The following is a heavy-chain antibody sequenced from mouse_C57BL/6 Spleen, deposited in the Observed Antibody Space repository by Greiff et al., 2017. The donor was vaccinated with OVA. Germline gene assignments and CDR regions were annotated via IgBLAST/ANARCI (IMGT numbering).Heavy chain of an antibody. CDR1: GYTFTSYW. CDR3: ARDGNSLYWYFDV. V-gene: IGHV1-64*01. J-gene: IGHJ1*03. CDR2: IHPNSGST. Sequence: QVQLQQPGAELVKPGASVKLSCKASGYTFTSYWMHWVKQRPGQGLEWIGMIHPNSGSTNYNEKFKSKATLTVDKSSSTAYMQLSSLTSEDSAVYYCARDGNSLYWYFDVWGTGTTVTVSS. D-gene: IGHD2-1*01.